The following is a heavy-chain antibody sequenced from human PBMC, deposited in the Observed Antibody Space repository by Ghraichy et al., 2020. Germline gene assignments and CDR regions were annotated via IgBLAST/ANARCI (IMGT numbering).Heavy chain of an antibody. J-gene: IGHJ6*03. CDR3: ASLGYCSAGGCYGYYSRDV. CDR1: GFTFNDHY. V-gene: IGHV3-72*01. Sequence: GGSLRLSCATSGFTFNDHYIDWLRQAPGKGLEWVARTKHKGNDSTTEYAASVKGRFTILRDDSKKSVYLQMNSLKSEDTAVYYCASLGYCSAGGCYGYYSRDVWGKGTTVTVSS. D-gene: IGHD2-15*01. CDR2: TKHKGNDSTT.